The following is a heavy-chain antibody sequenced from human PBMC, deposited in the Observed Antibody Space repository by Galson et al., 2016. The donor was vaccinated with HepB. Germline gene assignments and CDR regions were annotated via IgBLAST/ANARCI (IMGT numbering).Heavy chain of an antibody. J-gene: IGHJ4*02. CDR3: ARSVQPTSGWEGRVDY. D-gene: IGHD6-19*01. Sequence: SVKVSCKASGYTFTTYALHWVRQAPGQRPEWMGWINAAGNDNIHYSQNFQGRVTISSDTSASTAYMELSSLRSEDTAVYYCARSVQPTSGWEGRVDYWGQGTLVTASS. V-gene: IGHV1-3*01. CDR2: INAAGNDNI. CDR1: GYTFTTYA.